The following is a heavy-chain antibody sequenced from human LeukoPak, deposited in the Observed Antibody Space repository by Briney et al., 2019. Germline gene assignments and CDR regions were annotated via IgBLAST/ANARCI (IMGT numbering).Heavy chain of an antibody. Sequence: PGGSLRLSCVASGFSFSDSVIHWVRQTPGKGLEWVSGINSGGFTTNYTDSAKGRFTISRDNSRNTLYLQMLSLRVEDTAVYYCATRGYANGWPDYWGRGTLVTVSS. CDR3: ATRGYANGWPDY. V-gene: IGHV3-23*01. J-gene: IGHJ4*02. D-gene: IGHD2-15*01. CDR2: INSGGFTT. CDR1: GFSFSDSV.